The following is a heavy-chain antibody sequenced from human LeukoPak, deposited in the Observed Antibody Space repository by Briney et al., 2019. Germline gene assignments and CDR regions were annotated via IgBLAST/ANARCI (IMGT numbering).Heavy chain of an antibody. D-gene: IGHD6-25*01. CDR3: ARDDSSAAGGY. CDR1: GYTFTGYY. J-gene: IGHJ4*02. Sequence: GSSVTVSCKASGYTFTGYYMHWVRQAPGQGLEWMGWINPNSGGTNYAQKFQGRVTMTRDTSISTAYMELSRLRSDDTAVYYCARDDSSAAGGYWGQGTLVTVSS. V-gene: IGHV1-2*02. CDR2: INPNSGGT.